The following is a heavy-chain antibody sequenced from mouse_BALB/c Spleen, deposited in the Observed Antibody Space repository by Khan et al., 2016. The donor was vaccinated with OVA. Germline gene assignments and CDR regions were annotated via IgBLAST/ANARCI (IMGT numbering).Heavy chain of an antibody. D-gene: IGHD1-1*01. Sequence: VQLQQPGPELVKFGASVKISSKASGYIFSDYTMDWVKQSHGKSLEWIGDINPKNGDTFYNQKFKGKATLTVDKSSNTAFMELRSLTSEDTAVYYCARTGYGSLGYWGQGTTLTVSS. J-gene: IGHJ2*01. CDR3: ARTGYGSLGY. CDR1: GYIFSDYT. V-gene: IGHV1-18*01. CDR2: INPKNGDT.